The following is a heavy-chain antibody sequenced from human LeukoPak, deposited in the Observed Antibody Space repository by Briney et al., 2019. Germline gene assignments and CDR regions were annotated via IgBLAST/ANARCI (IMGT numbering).Heavy chain of an antibody. D-gene: IGHD6-13*01. CDR2: INHSGST. V-gene: IGHV4-34*01. J-gene: IGHJ5*02. CDR1: GGSFSGYY. Sequence: PSETLSLTCAVYGGSFSGYYWSWIRQPPGKGLEWIGEINHSGSTNYNPSLKSRVTISVDTSKNQFSLKLSSVTAADTAVYYCARGRINSSSRKSRKFDPWGQGTLVTVSS. CDR3: ARGRINSSSRKSRKFDP.